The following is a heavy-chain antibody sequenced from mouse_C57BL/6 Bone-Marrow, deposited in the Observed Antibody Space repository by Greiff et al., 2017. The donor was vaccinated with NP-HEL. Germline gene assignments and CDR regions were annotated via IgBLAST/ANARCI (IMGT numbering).Heavy chain of an antibody. D-gene: IGHD2-4*01. J-gene: IGHJ3*01. Sequence: QVQLKQSGPELVKPGASVKISCKASGYSFTSYYIHWVKQRPGQGLEWIGWIYPGSGNTKYNEKFKGKATLTADTSSSTAYMQLSSLTSEDSAVYYCARFNDYAAWFAYWGQGTLVTVSA. CDR1: GYSFTSYY. CDR2: IYPGSGNT. V-gene: IGHV1-66*01. CDR3: ARFNDYAAWFAY.